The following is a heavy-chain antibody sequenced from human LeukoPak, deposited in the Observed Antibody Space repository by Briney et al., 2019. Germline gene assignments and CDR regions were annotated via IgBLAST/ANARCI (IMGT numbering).Heavy chain of an antibody. Sequence: ASETLSLTCTVSGGSISSYYWSWIRQPPGKGLEWIGYIYYSGSTNYNPSLKSRVTISVDTSKNQFSLKLSSVTAADTAVYYCARDFINAGSSWYNWFDPWGQGTLVTVSS. CDR1: GGSISSYY. D-gene: IGHD6-13*01. CDR3: ARDFINAGSSWYNWFDP. J-gene: IGHJ5*02. CDR2: IYYSGST. V-gene: IGHV4-59*01.